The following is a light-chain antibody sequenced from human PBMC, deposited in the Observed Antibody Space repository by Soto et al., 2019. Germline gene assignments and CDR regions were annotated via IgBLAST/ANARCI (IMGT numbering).Light chain of an antibody. CDR3: QQYASAPRT. Sequence: EIMLTQAPGILSLSPGDRATLSYRASQSVSGSYLAWYQQKPGQAPRLLIYDASSRATGIPDRFSGSGSGTDFTLTISRLEPEDFAVYYCQQYASAPRTFGQGTKVDIK. J-gene: IGKJ1*01. CDR2: DAS. CDR1: QSVSGSY. V-gene: IGKV3-20*01.